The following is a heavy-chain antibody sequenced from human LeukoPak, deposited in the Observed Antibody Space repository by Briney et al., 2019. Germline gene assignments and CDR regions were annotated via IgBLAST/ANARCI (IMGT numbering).Heavy chain of an antibody. CDR2: IIPIFGTA. J-gene: IGHJ4*02. V-gene: IGHV1-69*13. CDR1: GGTFSSYA. CDR3: ARYDSLGDPPDY. D-gene: IGHD2-21*01. Sequence: SVKASCKASGGTFSSYAISWVRQAPGQGLEWMGGIIPIFGTANYAQKFQGRVTITADESTSTAYMELSSLRSEDTAVYYCARYDSLGDPPDYWGQGTLVTVSS.